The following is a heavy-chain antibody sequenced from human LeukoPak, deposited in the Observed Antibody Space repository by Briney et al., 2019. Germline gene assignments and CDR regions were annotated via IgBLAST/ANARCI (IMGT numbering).Heavy chain of an antibody. D-gene: IGHD5-12*01. CDR1: GFTFTMYH. J-gene: IGHJ4*02. CDR2: ISCSNSYI. Sequence: PGGSLRLSCAASGFTFTMYHMNWVRQAPGKGLEWVSSISCSNSYIHYADSVKGRFTISRDNAKSSLYLQMNSLRAEDTAVYYCARGHGGYSGYMLDYWDQGTLVTVSS. V-gene: IGHV3-21*06. CDR3: ARGHGGYSGYMLDY.